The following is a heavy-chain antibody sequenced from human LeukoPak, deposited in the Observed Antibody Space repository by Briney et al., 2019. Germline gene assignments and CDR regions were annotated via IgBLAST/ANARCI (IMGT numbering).Heavy chain of an antibody. CDR1: GGAVTGSTYY. V-gene: IGHV4-39*02. Sequence: SETLSLTCNVSGGAVTGSTYYWAWIRQPPGKGLEWIGSMYYSGSTFYTPSLKSRVTISVDTSKDHFSLKLTSVIAADTATYYCARHYYDNTGYYYLDYWGQGTLVTVSS. D-gene: IGHD3-22*01. CDR2: MYYSGST. CDR3: ARHYYDNTGYYYLDY. J-gene: IGHJ4*02.